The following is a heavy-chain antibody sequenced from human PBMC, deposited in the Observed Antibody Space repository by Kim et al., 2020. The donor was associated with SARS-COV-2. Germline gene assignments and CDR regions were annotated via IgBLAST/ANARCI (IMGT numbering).Heavy chain of an antibody. CDR2: ISGSGGST. CDR3: AKMGRGFLVVPAAISWFYP. CDR1: GFTFSSYA. Sequence: GGSLRLSCAASGFTFSSYAMSWVRQAPGKGLEWVSAISGSGGSTYYADSVKGRFTISRDNSKNTLYLQMNSLRAEDTAVYYFAKMGRGFLVVPAAISWFYPWGQGTLVTVSS. V-gene: IGHV3-23*01. D-gene: IGHD2-2*01. J-gene: IGHJ5*02.